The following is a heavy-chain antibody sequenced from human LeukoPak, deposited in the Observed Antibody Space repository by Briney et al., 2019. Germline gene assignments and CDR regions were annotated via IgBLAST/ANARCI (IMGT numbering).Heavy chain of an antibody. CDR2: INPSGGST. Sequence: ASVKVSCKASGYTFTSYYMHWVRQAPGQGLEWMGIINPSGGSTSYAQKFQGRVTMTRDMSTSTVYMELSSLRSEDTAVYYCAREVAQYSSGWYVNWFDPWGQGTLITVSS. CDR1: GYTFTSYY. V-gene: IGHV1-46*01. J-gene: IGHJ5*02. D-gene: IGHD6-19*01. CDR3: AREVAQYSSGWYVNWFDP.